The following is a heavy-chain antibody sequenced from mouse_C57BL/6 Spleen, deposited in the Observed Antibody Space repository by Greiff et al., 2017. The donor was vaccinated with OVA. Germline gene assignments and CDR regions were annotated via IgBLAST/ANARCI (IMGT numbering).Heavy chain of an antibody. CDR3: ARKDYDYDGYFDV. CDR1: GYSITSGYY. CDR2: ISYDGSN. Sequence: ESGPGLVKPSQSLSLTCSVTGYSITSGYYWNWIRQFPGNKLEWMGYISYDGSNNYNPSLKNRISITRDTSKNQFFLKLNSVTTEDTATYYCARKDYDYDGYFDVWGTGTTVTVSS. V-gene: IGHV3-6*01. J-gene: IGHJ1*03. D-gene: IGHD2-4*01.